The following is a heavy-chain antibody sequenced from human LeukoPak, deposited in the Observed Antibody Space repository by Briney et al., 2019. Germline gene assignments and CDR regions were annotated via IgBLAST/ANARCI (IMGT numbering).Heavy chain of an antibody. J-gene: IGHJ4*02. CDR1: GFTFSSYS. CDR2: IMKDGGDK. CDR3: VRDRDYYVFDL. Sequence: GGSLRLSCAASGFTFSSYSMNWVRQAPGKGLEWVANIMKDGGDKYYVDSVKGRFTISRDNAKNSVYLQMNSLRAEDTAVYYCVRDRDYYVFDLWGQGTLVTVSS. V-gene: IGHV3-7*01. D-gene: IGHD3-10*02.